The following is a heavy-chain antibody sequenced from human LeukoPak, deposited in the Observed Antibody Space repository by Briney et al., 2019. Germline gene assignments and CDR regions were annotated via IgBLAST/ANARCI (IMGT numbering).Heavy chain of an antibody. Sequence: GASVKVSCKASGYTFTDYSILWVRQAPGQGLEWIGWINPNTGDTNYAQKFQDRVTLTRDTSISTAYMELTNLGSDDTAVYYCARPNGDYYNWFDPWGQGTLVTVSS. CDR3: ARPNGDYYNWFDP. CDR2: INPNTGDT. V-gene: IGHV1-2*02. J-gene: IGHJ5*02. CDR1: GYTFTDYS. D-gene: IGHD4-17*01.